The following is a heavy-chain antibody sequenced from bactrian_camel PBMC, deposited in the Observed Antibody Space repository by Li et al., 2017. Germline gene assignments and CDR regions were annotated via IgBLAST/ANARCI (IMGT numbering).Heavy chain of an antibody. CDR2: VYTGGDKT. J-gene: IGHJ4*01. D-gene: IGHD3*01. CDR1: EIPYNRAC. V-gene: IGHV3S1*01. Sequence: VQLVESGEGSVQAGGSLRLSCEVSEIPYNRACMGWVRQVSGREREGVASVYTGGDKTYYADSVKGRFTISRDNAKNAMYLQMDRLESGDTAVYSCATGRNLRQALETPIRGQGTQVTVS.